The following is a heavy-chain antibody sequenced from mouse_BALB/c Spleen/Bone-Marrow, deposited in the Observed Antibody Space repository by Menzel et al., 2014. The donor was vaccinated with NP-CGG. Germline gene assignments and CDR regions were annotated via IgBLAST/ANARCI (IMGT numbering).Heavy chain of an antibody. J-gene: IGHJ4*01. CDR3: ARRGYDYDQRGFYYAMDY. D-gene: IGHD2-4*01. CDR2: ISSGGGST. Sequence: VQLKESGGGLVKPGGSLKLSCAASGFAFSSYEMSWVRRTPEKRLEWVAYISSGGGSTFYPDTVKGRFTLSRDNAKNTLYLQMSSLKSEDTAMYYCARRGYDYDQRGFYYAMDYWGQGTSVTVSS. V-gene: IGHV5-12-1*01. CDR1: GFAFSSYE.